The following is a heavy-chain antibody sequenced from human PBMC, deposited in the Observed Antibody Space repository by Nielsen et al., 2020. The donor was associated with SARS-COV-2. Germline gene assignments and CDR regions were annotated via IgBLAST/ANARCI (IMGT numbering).Heavy chain of an antibody. CDR1: GFTFSSYA. D-gene: IGHD3-10*01. Sequence: LKISCAASGFTFSSYAMSWVRQAPGKGLEWVSAISASGGGTYYTDSVKGRFSISRDNSKNTLYLQMHSLRVEDTAVYYCAKDDVVRGDAFDIWGPGTMVTVSS. V-gene: IGHV3-23*01. J-gene: IGHJ3*02. CDR2: ISASGGGT. CDR3: AKDDVVRGDAFDI.